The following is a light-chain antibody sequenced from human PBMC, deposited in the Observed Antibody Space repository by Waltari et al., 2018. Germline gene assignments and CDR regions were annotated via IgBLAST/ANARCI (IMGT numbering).Light chain of an antibody. V-gene: IGKV3-20*01. CDR1: LNVRRSY. CDR3: QQFGNAPLWA. Sequence: DIVLTQFPETLSVSPGDRATLSCRASLNVRRSYMAWYQQKPGQAPRRLIYGTSLRATGVPDRVGGNGSGTDFTLTINKVEPEDFAVYFCQQFGNAPLWAFGPGTKVDIK. J-gene: IGKJ1*01. CDR2: GTS.